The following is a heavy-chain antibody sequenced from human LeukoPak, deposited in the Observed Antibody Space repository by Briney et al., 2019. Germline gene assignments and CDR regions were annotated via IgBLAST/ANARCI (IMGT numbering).Heavy chain of an antibody. J-gene: IGHJ3*02. D-gene: IGHD4-17*01. Sequence: NASETLSLTCAVYGGSFSGYYWSWIRQPPGKGLEWIGEINHSGSTNYNPSLKSRVTISVDTSKNQFSLKLSSVTAADTAVYYCARDATVTPRTYGFDIWGQGTMVTVSS. CDR1: GGSFSGYY. V-gene: IGHV4-34*01. CDR2: INHSGST. CDR3: ARDATVTPRTYGFDI.